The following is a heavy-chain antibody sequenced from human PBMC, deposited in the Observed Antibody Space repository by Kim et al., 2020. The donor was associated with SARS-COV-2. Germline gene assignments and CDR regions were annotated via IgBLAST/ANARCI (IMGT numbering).Heavy chain of an antibody. CDR3: ARGRGVTTVWYVDL. Sequence: SIKSRVTISVDTSKNQFSLKLSSVTAADTAVYYCARGRGVTTVWYVDLWGRGTMVTVSS. J-gene: IGHJ2*01. D-gene: IGHD4-17*01. V-gene: IGHV4-34*01.